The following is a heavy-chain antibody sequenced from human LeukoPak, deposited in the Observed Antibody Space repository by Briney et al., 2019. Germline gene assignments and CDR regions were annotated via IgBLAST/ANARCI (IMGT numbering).Heavy chain of an antibody. CDR2: INQDGSDK. V-gene: IGHV3-7*02. D-gene: IGHD3-10*01. CDR1: GFTFSSYL. CDR3: ALLRGGNY. J-gene: IGHJ4*02. Sequence: QTGGSLRLSCAASGFTFSSYLMTWVRQAPGKGLEWVATINQDGSDKYYVDFVKGRFTISRDNAQNSLHLQMNSLRVEDTAVYYCALLRGGNYWGQGTLVTVSS.